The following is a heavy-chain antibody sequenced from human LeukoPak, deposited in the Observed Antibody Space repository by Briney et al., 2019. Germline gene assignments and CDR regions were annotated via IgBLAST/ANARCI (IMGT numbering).Heavy chain of an antibody. J-gene: IGHJ4*02. Sequence: ASVRVSCKASGYTFTGYYMHWVRQAPGQGLEWMGWINPNSGGTNYAQTFQGRVTITRDTSISTAYMEMSRLRPDDTGVYYCARVSAIAVAGTAPGYWGQGTLVTVSS. CDR3: ARVSAIAVAGTAPGY. D-gene: IGHD6-19*01. CDR1: GYTFTGYY. V-gene: IGHV1-2*02. CDR2: INPNSGGT.